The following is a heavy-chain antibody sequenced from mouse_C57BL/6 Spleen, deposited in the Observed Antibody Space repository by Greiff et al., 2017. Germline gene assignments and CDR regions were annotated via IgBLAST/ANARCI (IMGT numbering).Heavy chain of an antibody. CDR2: IDPETGGT. V-gene: IGHV1-15*01. J-gene: IGHJ4*01. CDR1: GYTFTDYE. CDR3: TVIYYDYDGYAMDY. D-gene: IGHD2-4*01. Sequence: QVQLKQSGAELVRPGASVTLSCKASGYTFTDYEMHWVKQTPVHGLEWIGAIDPETGGTAYNPKFKGKGILTADTSSSTAYMELRSLTSEDSAAYYCTVIYYDYDGYAMDYWGQGTSVTVSS.